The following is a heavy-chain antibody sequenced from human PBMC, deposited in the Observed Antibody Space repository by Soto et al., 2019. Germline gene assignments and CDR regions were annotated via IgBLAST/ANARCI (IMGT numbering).Heavy chain of an antibody. V-gene: IGHV4-61*01. CDR2: IYYNGDS. Sequence: ASETLSLTCTVSGGSVSGGSYYWNWIRQPPGKGLEWIGYIYYNGDSNYNPSLESRVTISLDTSKNQFSLKLSSVTAADTAVYYCARGHWDYRPYYLDYRGQGTLVTVSS. J-gene: IGHJ4*02. CDR1: GGSVSGGSYY. CDR3: ARGHWDYRPYYLDY. D-gene: IGHD1-7*01.